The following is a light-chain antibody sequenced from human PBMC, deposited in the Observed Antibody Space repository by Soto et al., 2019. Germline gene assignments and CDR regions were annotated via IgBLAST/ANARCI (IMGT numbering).Light chain of an antibody. CDR1: QGIGSW. CDR3: QQDNSFPLT. CDR2: TAS. J-gene: IGKJ3*01. V-gene: IGKV1D-12*01. Sequence: DIQVTQSPSSVSASVGDRVTITCRAGQGIGSWLTWYQHKPGKAPKLLISTASSLQSGVPSRCSGSGSGKEFTLTISSLQPEDFATYYCQQDNSFPLTF.